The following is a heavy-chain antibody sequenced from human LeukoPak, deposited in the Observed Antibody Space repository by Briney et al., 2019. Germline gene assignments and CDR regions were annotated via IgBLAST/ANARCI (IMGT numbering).Heavy chain of an antibody. CDR3: ARAYCSSTSRYTWDAFDI. V-gene: IGHV4-30-2*01. Sequence: PSETLSLTCTVSGGSISSGGYYWSWIRQPPGKGLEWIGYIYHSGSTYYNPSLKSRVTISVDTSKNQFSLRLSSVTAADTAVYYCARAYCSSTSRYTWDAFDIWGQGTMVTVSS. CDR2: IYHSGST. D-gene: IGHD2-2*02. CDR1: GGSISSGGYY. J-gene: IGHJ3*02.